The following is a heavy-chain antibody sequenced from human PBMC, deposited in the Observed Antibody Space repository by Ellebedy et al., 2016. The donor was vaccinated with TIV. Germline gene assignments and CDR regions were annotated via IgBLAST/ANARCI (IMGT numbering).Heavy chain of an antibody. V-gene: IGHV3-30-3*01. D-gene: IGHD3-10*02. CDR3: ARNVRSYGMDV. J-gene: IGHJ6*02. CDR2: ISYDGSNK. Sequence: GESLKISCAASGFTFSSYAMHWVRQAPGKGLEWVAVISYDGSNKYYADSMKGRFTISRDNSKNTLYLQMNSLRAEDTAVYYCARNVRSYGMDVWGQGTTVTVSS. CDR1: GFTFSSYA.